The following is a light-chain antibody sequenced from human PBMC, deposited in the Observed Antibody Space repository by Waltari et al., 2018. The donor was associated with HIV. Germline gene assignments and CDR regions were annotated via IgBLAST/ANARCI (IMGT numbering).Light chain of an antibody. CDR3: QHFGSSHLT. CDR1: QSVSSSY. V-gene: IGKV3-20*01. CDR2: GAS. J-gene: IGKJ4*01. Sequence: EIVLTQSPGTQSLSPGERGTLSCRASQSVSSSYLAWYQQKPGQAPRLLIYGASSRATGSPDRFSGSGSGTDFTLSISGLEPEDFAVYYCQHFGSSHLTFGGGTKVEIK.